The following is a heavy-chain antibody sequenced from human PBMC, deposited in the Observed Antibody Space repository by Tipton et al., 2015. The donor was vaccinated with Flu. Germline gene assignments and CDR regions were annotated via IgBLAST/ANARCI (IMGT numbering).Heavy chain of an antibody. V-gene: IGHV2-5*02. D-gene: IGHD5-18*01. CDR2: IYWDDDK. J-gene: IGHJ4*02. CDR1: GFSLNTSGVG. Sequence: LVKPTQTLTLTCSFSGFSLNTSGVGVGWIRQPPGKALEWLALIYWDDDKRYSPSLKSRLTITKDTSNNQVVLTMTNMDPVDTATYYCAHSLETAMVLVDFDSWGQGTLVTVSS. CDR3: AHSLETAMVLVDFDS.